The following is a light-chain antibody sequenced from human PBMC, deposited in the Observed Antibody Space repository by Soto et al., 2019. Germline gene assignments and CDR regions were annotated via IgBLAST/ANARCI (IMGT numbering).Light chain of an antibody. J-gene: IGLJ2*01. CDR1: SSDVGGYNY. CDR3: SSYTSSRTRVV. Sequence: QSALTQPASVSGSPGQSITISCTGTSSDVGGYNYVSWYQQHPGKAPKLMIYDVSNQPSGVSNRFSGSKSGNTASLTISGLQAEDEADYYCSSYTSSRTRVVFGGGTKVTVL. CDR2: DVS. V-gene: IGLV2-14*03.